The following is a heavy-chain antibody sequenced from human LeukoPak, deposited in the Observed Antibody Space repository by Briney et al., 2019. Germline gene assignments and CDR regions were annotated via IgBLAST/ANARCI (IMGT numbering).Heavy chain of an antibody. V-gene: IGHV3-23*01. J-gene: IGHJ4*02. D-gene: IGHD3-22*01. CDR2: ISGSGGST. CDR1: GFTFSSYG. Sequence: GGSLRLSCAASGFTFSSYGMSWVRQAPGKGLKWVSAISGSGGSTYYADSVKGRFTISRDNSKNTLSLQMNSLRAEDTAVYYCASSRESSGYYYAFDYWGQGTLVTVSS. CDR3: ASSRESSGYYYAFDY.